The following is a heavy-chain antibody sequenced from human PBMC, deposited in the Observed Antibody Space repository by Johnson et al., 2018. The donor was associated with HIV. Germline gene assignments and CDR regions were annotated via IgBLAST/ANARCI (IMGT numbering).Heavy chain of an antibody. CDR1: GFTFDDYG. CDR2: INWNGGRT. Sequence: VQLVESGGGVVRPGGSLRLSCAASGFTFDDYGMSWVRRAPGKGLEWVSGINWNGGRTGYADSVRGRFTISRDNAKNSLYLQVNSLRAEDTAVYYCARGQRGGDGHPHAFDIWGQGTMVTVSS. D-gene: IGHD2-21*02. J-gene: IGHJ3*02. CDR3: ARGQRGGDGHPHAFDI. V-gene: IGHV3-20*04.